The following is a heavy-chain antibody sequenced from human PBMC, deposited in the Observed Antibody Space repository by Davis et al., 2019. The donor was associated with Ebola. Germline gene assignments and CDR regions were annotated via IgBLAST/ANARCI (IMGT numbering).Heavy chain of an antibody. J-gene: IGHJ4*02. Sequence: AASVKVSCKASGYTFTSYGISWVRQAPGQGLEFMGWINTNTGNPTYAQGFTGQFVFSLDTSVSTAYLQIRSLKAEDTAVYYCARGNYGDIDYWGQGTLVTVSS. CDR1: GYTFTSYG. CDR3: ARGNYGDIDY. D-gene: IGHD4-17*01. V-gene: IGHV7-4-1*02. CDR2: INTNTGNP.